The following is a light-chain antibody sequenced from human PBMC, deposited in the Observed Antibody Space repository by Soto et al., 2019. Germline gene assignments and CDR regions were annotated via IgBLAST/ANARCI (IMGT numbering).Light chain of an antibody. Sequence: IKMTQSPSTLSGSVGDRVTITCRASQTISSWLAWYQQKPGKAPKLLIYKASTLKSGLPSRFSGSGSGTEFTLTISSLQPDDFATYYCQHYNSYSEALGQGTKVDIK. V-gene: IGKV1-5*03. CDR1: QTISSW. CDR2: KAS. J-gene: IGKJ1*01. CDR3: QHYNSYSEA.